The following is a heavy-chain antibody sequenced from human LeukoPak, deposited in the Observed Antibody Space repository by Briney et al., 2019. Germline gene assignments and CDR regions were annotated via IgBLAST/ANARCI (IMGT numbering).Heavy chain of an antibody. CDR3: ASFVFWNGPPH. CDR1: GIIFSYST. D-gene: IGHD1-1*01. Sequence: PGRSLRLSCAASGIIFSYSTMHWVRQAPGKGLEWLAIISYEGSKRDYSDSVKGRFTISRDNSKNTVHLQMNSLRPEDTAVYYWASFVFWNGPPHWGQGTLVTVSS. V-gene: IGHV3-30*04. J-gene: IGHJ4*02. CDR2: ISYEGSKR.